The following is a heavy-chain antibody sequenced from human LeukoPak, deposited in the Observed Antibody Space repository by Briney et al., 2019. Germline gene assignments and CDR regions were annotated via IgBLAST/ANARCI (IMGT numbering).Heavy chain of an antibody. V-gene: IGHV3-48*01. CDR3: ARDRAGSGYHGAFDI. Sequence: GGSLRLSCAASGFTFSSYSMNWVRQAPGKGLEWVSYISSSSSTIYYADSVKGRFTISRDNAKNSLYLQMNSLRAEDTAVYYCARDRAGSGYHGAFDIWGQGTMVTVSS. J-gene: IGHJ3*02. CDR2: ISSSSSTI. D-gene: IGHD3-22*01. CDR1: GFTFSSYS.